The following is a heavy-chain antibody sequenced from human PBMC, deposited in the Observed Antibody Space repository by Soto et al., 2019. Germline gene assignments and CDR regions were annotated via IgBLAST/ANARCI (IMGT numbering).Heavy chain of an antibody. J-gene: IGHJ4*02. CDR2: IYYSGST. Sequence: SETLSLTCTVSGGSISSYYWSWIRQPPGKGLEWIGYIYYSGSTNYNPSLKSRVTISVDTSKNQFSLKLSSVTAADTAVYYCARRYGVYFYYWGQGTLVTVSS. D-gene: IGHD4-17*01. V-gene: IGHV4-59*08. CDR3: ARRYGVYFYY. CDR1: GGSISSYY.